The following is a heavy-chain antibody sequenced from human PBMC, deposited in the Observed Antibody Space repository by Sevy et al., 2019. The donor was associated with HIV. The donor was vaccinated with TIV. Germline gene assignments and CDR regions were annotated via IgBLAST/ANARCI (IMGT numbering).Heavy chain of an antibody. CDR2: IYYSGST. D-gene: IGHD2-2*01. J-gene: IGHJ4*02. Sequence: SETLSLTCTVSGGSISSGGYYWSWIRQHPGKGLEWIGYIYYSGSTYYNPSLKSRVTISVDTSKNQFSLKLSSVTAADTAVYYCARGIEDYVYDTSYYFDYWGQGTLVTVSS. CDR1: GGSISSGGYY. CDR3: ARGIEDYVYDTSYYFDY. V-gene: IGHV4-31*03.